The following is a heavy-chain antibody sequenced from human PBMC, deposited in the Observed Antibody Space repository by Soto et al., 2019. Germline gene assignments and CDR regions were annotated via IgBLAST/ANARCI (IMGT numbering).Heavy chain of an antibody. D-gene: IGHD2-21*02. CDR1: GGSISSSSYY. CDR2: IYYSGST. Sequence: LSLTCTVSGGSISSSSYYWGWIRQPPGKGLEWIGSIYYSGSTYYNPSLKSRVTISVDRSKNQFSLKLSSVTAADTAVYYCARATAIGYYFDYWGQGTLVTVSS. CDR3: ARATAIGYYFDY. V-gene: IGHV4-39*07. J-gene: IGHJ4*02.